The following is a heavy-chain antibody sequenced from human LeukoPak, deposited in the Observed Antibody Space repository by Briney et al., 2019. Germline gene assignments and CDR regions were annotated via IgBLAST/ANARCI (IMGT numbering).Heavy chain of an antibody. Sequence: PGGSLRLSCAASPFTFSSYAIHWVRQAPGKGLEWVAVISYDGSNKYYADSVKGRFTISRDNSKNTLYLQMNSLRAEDTAVYYCARAGVVTAILGAFDIWGQGTMVTVSS. CDR3: ARAGVVTAILGAFDI. D-gene: IGHD2-21*02. J-gene: IGHJ3*02. CDR2: ISYDGSNK. CDR1: PFTFSSYA. V-gene: IGHV3-30-3*01.